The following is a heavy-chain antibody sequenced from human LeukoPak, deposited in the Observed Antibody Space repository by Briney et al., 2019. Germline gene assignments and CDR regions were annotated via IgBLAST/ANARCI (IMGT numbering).Heavy chain of an antibody. V-gene: IGHV3-21*01. J-gene: IGHJ6*03. Sequence: PGGSLRLSCAASGFTFSSYSMNWVRQAPGKGLEWVSSISSSSGYIFYADSVEGRFTISRDNSKKIVYLQMDSLRVDDTAVYYCARGGYQPYYYMDVWGTGTTVTVSS. CDR2: ISSSSGYI. D-gene: IGHD2-2*01. CDR1: GFTFSSYS. CDR3: ARGGYQPYYYMDV.